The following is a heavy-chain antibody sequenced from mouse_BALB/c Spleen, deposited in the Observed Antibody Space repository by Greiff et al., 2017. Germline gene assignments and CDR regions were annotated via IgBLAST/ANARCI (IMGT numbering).Heavy chain of an antibody. CDR3: ARGGLYGNYDWFAY. CDR1: GFTFSSYT. V-gene: IGHV5-9*03. CDR2: ISSGGGNT. Sequence: EVKLMESGGGLVKPGGSLKLSCAASGFTFSSYTMSWVRQTPEKRLEWVATISSGGGNTYYPDSVKGRFTISRDNAKNNLYLQMSSLRSEDTALYYCARGGLYGNYDWFAYWGQGTLVTVSA. D-gene: IGHD2-1*01. J-gene: IGHJ3*01.